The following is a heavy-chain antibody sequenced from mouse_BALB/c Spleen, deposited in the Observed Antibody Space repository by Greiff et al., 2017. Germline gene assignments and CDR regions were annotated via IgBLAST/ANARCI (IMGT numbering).Heavy chain of an antibody. J-gene: IGHJ4*01. CDR2: ISCYNGAT. V-gene: IGHV1S34*01. D-gene: IGHD2-3*01. CDR3: ASGNGYSYAMAD. Sequence: LVKTGASVKISCKASGYSFTGYYMHWVKQSHGKSLEWIGYISCYNGATSYNQKFKGKAKSTVDTSSSTAYMQFNSLTSEASSVYYCASGNGYSYAMADWGQGTSVTVSS. CDR1: GYSFTGYY.